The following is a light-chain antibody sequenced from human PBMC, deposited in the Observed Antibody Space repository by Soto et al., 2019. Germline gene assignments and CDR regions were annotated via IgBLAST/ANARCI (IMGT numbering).Light chain of an antibody. V-gene: IGKV3-11*01. CDR3: QQLFMYPPT. CDR2: DAS. CDR1: QSVSSY. J-gene: IGKJ3*01. Sequence: EIVLTQSPATLSLSPGERATLSCRASQSVSSYLAWYQQKPGQAPRLLIYDASNRATGIPARFSGSGSGTDFTLTISSLEPEDLATYYCQQLFMYPPTFGPGTKVDIK.